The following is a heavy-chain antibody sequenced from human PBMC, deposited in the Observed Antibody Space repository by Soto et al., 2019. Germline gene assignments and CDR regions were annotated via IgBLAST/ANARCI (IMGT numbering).Heavy chain of an antibody. CDR1: GGSISSGGYY. J-gene: IGHJ4*02. V-gene: IGHV4-31*03. Sequence: QVQLQESGPGLVKPSQTLSLTCTVSGGSISSGGYYWSWIRQHPGKGLEWIGYIYYSGSTYYNPSLNSGVTISVDTSKNQFSLKLSSVTAADTAVYYCARGGSGSYYNPPPFLYWGQGTLVTVSS. CDR3: ARGGSGSYYNPPPFLY. D-gene: IGHD3-10*01. CDR2: IYYSGST.